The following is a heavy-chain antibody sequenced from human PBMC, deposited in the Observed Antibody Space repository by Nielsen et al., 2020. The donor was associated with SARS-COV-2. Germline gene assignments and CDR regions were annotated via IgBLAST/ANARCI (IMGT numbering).Heavy chain of an antibody. V-gene: IGHV3-7*01. D-gene: IGHD1-1*01. Sequence: GGSLRLSCAASGFTFSSYCMSWVRQAPGKGLEWVANIKQDGSEKYYVDSVKGRFTISRDNAKNSLYLQMNSLRAEDTAVYYCARAGHEIEYNWNDGGGNFDYWGQGTLVTVSS. J-gene: IGHJ4*02. CDR1: GFTFSSYC. CDR3: ARAGHEIEYNWNDGGGNFDY. CDR2: IKQDGSEK.